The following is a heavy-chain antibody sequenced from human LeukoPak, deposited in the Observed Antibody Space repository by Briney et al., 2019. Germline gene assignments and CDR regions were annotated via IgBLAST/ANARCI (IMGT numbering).Heavy chain of an antibody. V-gene: IGHV3-7*04. J-gene: IGHJ4*02. D-gene: IGHD2-15*01. CDR1: GFTFSSYW. CDR2: IKRDGSEK. CDR3: ASDGGPFDH. Sequence: GGSLRLSCAASGFTFSSYWMSWVRQAPGKGLEWVANIKRDGSEKYYVDSVKGRFTISRDDAEKSVYLQMNSLRAEDTAVYYCASDGGPFDHWGQGTLVTVSS.